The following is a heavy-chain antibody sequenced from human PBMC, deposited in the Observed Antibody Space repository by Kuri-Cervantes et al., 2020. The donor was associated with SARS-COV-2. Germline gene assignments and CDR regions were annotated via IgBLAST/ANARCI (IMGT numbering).Heavy chain of an antibody. CDR3: AREAPYSSSWWDY. Sequence: ASVKVSCKASGYTFTSYDINWVRQATGQGLEWMGWMNPNSGNTGYAQKFQGRVTITRNTSISTAYMELSSLRSEDTAVYYCAREAPYSSSWWDYWGQGTLVTVSS. V-gene: IGHV1-8*03. CDR2: MNPNSGNT. D-gene: IGHD6-13*01. J-gene: IGHJ4*02. CDR1: GYTFTSYD.